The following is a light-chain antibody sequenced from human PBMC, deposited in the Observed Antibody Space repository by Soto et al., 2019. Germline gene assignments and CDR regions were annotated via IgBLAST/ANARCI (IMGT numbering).Light chain of an antibody. Sequence: EIVLTQSPGTLSLSPGERATLSCRASQSVSSSSLAWYQQKPGQAPRLLIHGESSRATGIPDRFSGSGSGTDFTLTISRLEPEDFAVYYCQQYGSSPVTFGQGTKLELK. J-gene: IGKJ2*01. CDR3: QQYGSSPVT. V-gene: IGKV3-20*01. CDR2: GES. CDR1: QSVSSSS.